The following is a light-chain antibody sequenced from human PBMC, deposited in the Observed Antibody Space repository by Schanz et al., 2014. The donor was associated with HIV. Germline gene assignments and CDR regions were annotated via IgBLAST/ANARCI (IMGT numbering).Light chain of an antibody. V-gene: IGKV3-20*01. CDR2: GAS. J-gene: IGKJ3*01. Sequence: EIVMTQSPGTLSVSPGERATLSCRASQSLSSNILAWYQHKPGQAPRLLIYGASSRATGIPDRFSGSGSGTDFTLTISRLEPEDFEVYYCQQYGSSRVTFGPGTKVDIK. CDR3: QQYGSSRVT. CDR1: QSLSSNI.